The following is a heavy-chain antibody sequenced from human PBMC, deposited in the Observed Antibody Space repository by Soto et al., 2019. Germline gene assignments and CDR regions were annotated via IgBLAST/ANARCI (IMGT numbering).Heavy chain of an antibody. CDR2: IFSNDEK. J-gene: IGHJ6*01. D-gene: IGHD3-3*01. CDR1: GFSLSNARMG. Sequence: PTLVNPTETLTLTCTVSGFSLSNARMGVSWIRQPPGKALEWLAHIFSNDEKSYSTSLKSRLTISKDTSKSQVVLTMTNMDPVETATYHCARIQEGYDFWSGYYYYYYGMDVWGQGTTVTGS. V-gene: IGHV2-26*01. CDR3: ARIQEGYDFWSGYYYYYYGMDV.